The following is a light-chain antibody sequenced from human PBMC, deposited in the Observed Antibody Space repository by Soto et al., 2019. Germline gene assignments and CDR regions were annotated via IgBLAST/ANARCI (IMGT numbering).Light chain of an antibody. J-gene: IGKJ1*01. CDR1: QSLVYSDGNTY. CDR2: KVS. V-gene: IGKV2-30*01. CDR3: QQLNNYPRT. Sequence: DVVMTQSPLSLPVTLGQPASISCRSSQSLVYSDGNTYLNWFQQRPGQSPRRLIYKVSNRDSGVPDRFSGSGSGTEFTLTISSLQPEDFATYYCQQLNNYPRTFGQGTKVDIK.